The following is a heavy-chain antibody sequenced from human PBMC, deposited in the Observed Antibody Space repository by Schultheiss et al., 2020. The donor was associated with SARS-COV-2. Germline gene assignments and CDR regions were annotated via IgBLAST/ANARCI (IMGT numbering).Heavy chain of an antibody. CDR2: IYSGGST. J-gene: IGHJ4*02. D-gene: IGHD3-10*01. CDR3: AKDRSGSGSTFDY. V-gene: IGHV3-53*05. CDR1: GFTVSSNY. Sequence: GGSLRLSCAASGFTVSSNYMSWVRQAPGKGLEWVSVIYSGGSTYYADSVKGRFTISRDNSKNTLYLQMNSLRAEDTAVYYCAKDRSGSGSTFDYWGQGTLVTVSS.